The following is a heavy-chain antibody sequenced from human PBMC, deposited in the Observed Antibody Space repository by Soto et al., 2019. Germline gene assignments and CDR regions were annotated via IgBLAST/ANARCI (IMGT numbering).Heavy chain of an antibody. J-gene: IGHJ4*02. Sequence: QVQLQESGPGLVKPSQTLSLTCTVSGCSINSGAYYWNWIRQHPGKGLEWIGYIHFSGSTYSNPSLTSRVAISTDTSNNQFSLRLSSVPAADTAVYYWPREQGVSYSGSLGPGGLGTVSS. CDR2: IHFSGST. CDR1: GCSINSGAYY. CDR3: PREQGVSYSGS. D-gene: IGHD2-8*01. V-gene: IGHV4-31*03.